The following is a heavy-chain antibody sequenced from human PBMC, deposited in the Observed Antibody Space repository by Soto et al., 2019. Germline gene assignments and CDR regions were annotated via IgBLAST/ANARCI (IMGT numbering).Heavy chain of an antibody. CDR2: IIPILGIA. CDR3: ARGPGSANWFDP. Sequence: QVQLVQSGAEVKKPGSSVKVXCKASGGTFSSYAISWVRQAPGQGLEWMGRIIPILGIANYAQKFQGRVTITADKSTSTAYMELSSLRSEDTAVYYCARGPGSANWFDPWGQGTLVTVSS. J-gene: IGHJ5*02. V-gene: IGHV1-69*04. CDR1: GGTFSSYA. D-gene: IGHD2-15*01.